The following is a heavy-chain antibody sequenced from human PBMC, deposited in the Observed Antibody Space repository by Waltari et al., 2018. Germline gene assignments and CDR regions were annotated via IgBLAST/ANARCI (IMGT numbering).Heavy chain of an antibody. Sequence: EVHLVESGGALVQPGGSLRLSCAASGLTFSTYWMNWVRQAPGKGREWGANINPDGSGKRYVDSVKGRFTMSRDNADNSLYLQMNNLRAEDTAVYFCARENRQWLAPEPYYFDYWGLGTLVTVTS. J-gene: IGHJ4*02. CDR3: ARENRQWLAPEPYYFDY. CDR2: INPDGSGK. CDR1: GLTFSTYW. D-gene: IGHD6-19*01. V-gene: IGHV3-7*01.